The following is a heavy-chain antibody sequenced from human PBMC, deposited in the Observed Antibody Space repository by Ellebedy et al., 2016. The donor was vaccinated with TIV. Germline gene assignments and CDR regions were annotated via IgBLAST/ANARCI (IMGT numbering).Heavy chain of an antibody. D-gene: IGHD3/OR15-3a*01. CDR3: ARDRDWDVFDY. CDR2: YDGSNK. J-gene: IGHJ4*02. CDR1: GFVLSDYN. Sequence: GESLKISCAASGFVLSDYNMYWVRQAPGKGLEWVAYDGSNKNYADSVKGRFTISRDNAKNMLYLQMNNLGAEDMAMYYCARDRDWDVFDYWGRGTLVTVSS. V-gene: IGHV3-30-3*01.